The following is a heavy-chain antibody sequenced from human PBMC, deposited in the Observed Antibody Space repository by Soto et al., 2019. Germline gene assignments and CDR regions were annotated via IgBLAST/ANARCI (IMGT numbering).Heavy chain of an antibody. V-gene: IGHV3-23*01. CDR2: ISGSGGST. Sequence: VQLQQWGAGLLKPSETLSLTCAVYGGSFSGYYWSWIRQPPGKGLEWVSAISGSGGSTYYADSVKGRFTISRDNSKNTLYLQMNSLRAEDTAVYYCAKDFPPFDYWGQGTLVTVSS. CDR1: GGSFSGYY. CDR3: AKDFPPFDY. J-gene: IGHJ4*02.